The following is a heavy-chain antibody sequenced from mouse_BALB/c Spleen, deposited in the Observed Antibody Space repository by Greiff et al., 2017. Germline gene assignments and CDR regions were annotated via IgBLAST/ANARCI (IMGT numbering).Heavy chain of an antibody. V-gene: IGHV3-2*02. D-gene: IGHD2-2*01. J-gene: IGHJ3*01. CDR2: ISYSGST. Sequence: VQLQQSGPGLVKPSQSLSLTCTVTGYSITSDYAWNWIRQFPGNKLEWMGYISYSGSTSYNPSLKSRISITRDTSKNQFFLQLNSVTTEDTATYYCARSYGYDWFAYWGQGTLVTVSA. CDR1: GYSITSDYA. CDR3: ARSYGYDWFAY.